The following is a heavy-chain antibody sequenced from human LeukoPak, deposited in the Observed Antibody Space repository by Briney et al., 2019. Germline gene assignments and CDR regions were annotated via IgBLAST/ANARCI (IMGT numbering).Heavy chain of an antibody. Sequence: SETLSLTCTVSGASMNSFYWSWIRQPPGKGLEWIGFIYYSGSTNYNPSLKSRVSISVDASRNQFFLRLSSVTAADTAVYYCARLFSSSWYRGAFDLWGQGTMVTVSS. CDR3: ARLFSSSWYRGAFDL. CDR2: IYYSGST. D-gene: IGHD6-13*01. V-gene: IGHV4-59*08. CDR1: GASMNSFY. J-gene: IGHJ3*01.